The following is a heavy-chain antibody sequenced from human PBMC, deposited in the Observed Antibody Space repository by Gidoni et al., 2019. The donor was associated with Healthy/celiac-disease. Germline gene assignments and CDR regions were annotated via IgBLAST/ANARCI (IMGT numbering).Heavy chain of an antibody. J-gene: IGHJ4*02. D-gene: IGHD6-19*01. CDR2: ISYDGSNK. V-gene: IGHV3-30-3*01. Sequence: VQLVESGGGVVQPVRSLSLSCSASGFTFSSYAMHWVRQAPGKGLEWVAVISYDGSNKYYADSVKGRFTISRDNSKNTLYLQMNSLRAEDTAVYYCARARYSSGWYPFDYWGQGTLVTVSS. CDR1: GFTFSSYA. CDR3: ARARYSSGWYPFDY.